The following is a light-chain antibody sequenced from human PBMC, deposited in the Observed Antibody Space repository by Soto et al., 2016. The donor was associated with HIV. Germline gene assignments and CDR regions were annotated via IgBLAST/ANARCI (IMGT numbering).Light chain of an antibody. CDR2: DDS. J-gene: IGLJ3*02. V-gene: IGLV3-21*02. Sequence: SYFLTQPPSLSVAPGETARITCGGENIGTKTVHWYQQKAGQAPVLVVFDDSGRPSGTPERMSGSNSGNTATLTIVGVEVGDEADYFCQVWDTYHDHPFGGGTKLTV. CDR1: NIGTKT. CDR3: QVWDTYHDHP.